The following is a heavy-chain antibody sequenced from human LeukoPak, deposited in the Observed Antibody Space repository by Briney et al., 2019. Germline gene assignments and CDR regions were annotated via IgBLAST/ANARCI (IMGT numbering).Heavy chain of an antibody. CDR2: IKQDGSEK. CDR1: GFTFSSYW. J-gene: IGHJ4*02. CDR3: ARDNSVGGPVPGRVYYYFDY. D-gene: IGHD5/OR15-5a*01. Sequence: GGSLRLSCAASGFTFSSYWMSWVRQAPGKGLEWVANIKQDGSEKYHVDSVKGRFTISRDNAKNSLYLQMNSLRAEDTAVYYCARDNSVGGPVPGRVYYYFDYWGQGTLVTDSS. V-gene: IGHV3-7*01.